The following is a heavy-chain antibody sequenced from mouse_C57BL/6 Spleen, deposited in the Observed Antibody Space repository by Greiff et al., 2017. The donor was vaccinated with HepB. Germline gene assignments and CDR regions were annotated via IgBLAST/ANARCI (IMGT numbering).Heavy chain of an antibody. J-gene: IGHJ3*01. Sequence: QVQLKESGAELVKPGASVKISCKASGYAFSSYWMNWVKQRPGKGLEWIGQIYPGDGDTNYNGKFKGKATLTADKSSSTAYMQLSSLTSEDSAVYFCARESPYYGKFAYWGQGTLVTVSA. V-gene: IGHV1-80*01. CDR2: IYPGDGDT. D-gene: IGHD2-1*01. CDR1: GYAFSSYW. CDR3: ARESPYYGKFAY.